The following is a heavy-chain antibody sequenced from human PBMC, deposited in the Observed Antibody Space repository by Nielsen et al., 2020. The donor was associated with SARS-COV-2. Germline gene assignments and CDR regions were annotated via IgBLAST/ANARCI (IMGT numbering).Heavy chain of an antibody. Sequence: GESLKISCAASGFTFSSYDMHWVRQATGKGLEWVSAIGTAGDTYYPGSVKGRFTISRDNSKNTLYLQMNSLRAEDTAVYYCAYSGSYHFDYWGQGTLVTVSS. D-gene: IGHD1-26*01. CDR3: AYSGSYHFDY. CDR1: GFTFSSYD. J-gene: IGHJ4*02. V-gene: IGHV3-13*01. CDR2: IGTAGDT.